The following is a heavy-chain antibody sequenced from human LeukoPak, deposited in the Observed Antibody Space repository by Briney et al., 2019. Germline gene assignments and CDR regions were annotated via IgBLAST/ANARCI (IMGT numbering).Heavy chain of an antibody. D-gene: IGHD1-26*01. J-gene: IGHJ4*02. CDR2: IWYDGTNK. CDR3: ARASGNYYGGGFYFDY. Sequence: GGSLRLSCAASGFIFSSYGMHWVRQAPGKGLEWVALIWYDGTNKYYADSVKGRFTISGDNSKNTLYLQMNSLRAEDTAVYYCARASGNYYGGGFYFDYWGQGTLVTVSS. V-gene: IGHV3-33*01. CDR1: GFIFSSYG.